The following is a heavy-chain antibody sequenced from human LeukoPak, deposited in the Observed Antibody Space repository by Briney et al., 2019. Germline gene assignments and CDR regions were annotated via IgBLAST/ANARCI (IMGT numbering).Heavy chain of an antibody. V-gene: IGHV3-30*04. Sequence: GGSLRLSCTASGFTFTNYAVRWDRQAPGKGLEWVAFIRYDGSKKYYADSVKGRFTISRDNSKNSLYLQMNSLRAEDTAVYYCARRPGGYYDSNGILEYFDYWGQGTLVTVSS. CDR1: GFTFTNYA. CDR3: ARRPGGYYDSNGILEYFDY. CDR2: IRYDGSKK. J-gene: IGHJ4*02. D-gene: IGHD3-22*01.